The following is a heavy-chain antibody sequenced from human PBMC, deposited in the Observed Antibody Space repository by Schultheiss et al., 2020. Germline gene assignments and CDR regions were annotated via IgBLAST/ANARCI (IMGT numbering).Heavy chain of an antibody. D-gene: IGHD2-21*02. CDR3: ARSRVGVVTPFNY. CDR1: GYTFSSYY. CDR2: INPSGGST. J-gene: IGHJ4*02. Sequence: ASVKVSCKASGYTFSSYYIHWVRQAPGQGLEWMGIINPSGGSTSYAQKFQGRVTMTRDTSTSTVYMQLSSLRSEDTAVYYCARSRVGVVTPFNYWGQGTLVTVSS. V-gene: IGHV1-46*01.